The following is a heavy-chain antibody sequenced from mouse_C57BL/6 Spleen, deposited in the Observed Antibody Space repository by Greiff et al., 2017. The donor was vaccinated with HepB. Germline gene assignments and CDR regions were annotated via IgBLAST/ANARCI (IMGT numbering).Heavy chain of an antibody. CDR2: IYPGDGDT. J-gene: IGHJ1*03. CDR1: GYAFSSSW. D-gene: IGHD4-1*01. CDR3: ARGPLGFDV. Sequence: QVQLKESGPELVKPGASVKISCKASGYAFSSSWMNWVKQRPGKGLEWIGRIYPGDGDTNYNGKFKGKATLTADKSSSTAYMQLRSLTSEDSAVYSCARGPLGFDVWGTGTTVTVSS. V-gene: IGHV1-82*01.